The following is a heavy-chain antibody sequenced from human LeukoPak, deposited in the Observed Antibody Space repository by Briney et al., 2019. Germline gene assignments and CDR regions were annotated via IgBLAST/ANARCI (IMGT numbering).Heavy chain of an antibody. D-gene: IGHD2-15*01. CDR2: INSDGSST. Sequence: SGGSLRLSCAASGFTFSSYWMHWVRPAPGKGLGWVSRINSDGSSTSYADSVKGRFTISRDNAKNTLYLQMNSLRAEDTAVYYCARPGKLLDYWGQGTLVTVSS. J-gene: IGHJ4*02. V-gene: IGHV3-74*01. CDR3: ARPGKLLDY. CDR1: GFTFSSYW.